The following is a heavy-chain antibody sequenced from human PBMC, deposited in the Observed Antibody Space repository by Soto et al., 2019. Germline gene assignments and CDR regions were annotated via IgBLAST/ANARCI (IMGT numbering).Heavy chain of an antibody. CDR1: GFLLTTSGVG. V-gene: IGHV2-5*01. D-gene: IGHD2-2*01. CDR2: IYWNDDK. J-gene: IGHJ6*04. CDR3: AHSPVPASNDGRGV. Sequence: SGPTLVNPTQTLTLTFTFSGFLLTTSGVGVVWIRQPPGKALEWPALIYWNDDKRYSPSLKTRLTITKDTSKNQVVLTMTNMEPWNTPTFSCAHSPVPASNDGRGVWGKGTRSTVPS.